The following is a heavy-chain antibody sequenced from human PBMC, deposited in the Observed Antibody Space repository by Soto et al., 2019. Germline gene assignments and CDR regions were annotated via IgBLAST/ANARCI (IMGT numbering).Heavy chain of an antibody. CDR2: IYHSGST. Sequence: SETLSLTCAVSGYSISSGYYWGWIRQPPGKGLEWIGSIYHSGSTYYNPSLKSRVTTSVDTSKNQFSLKLSSVTAADTAVYYCARGGPGYSSRECWFDPWGQGTLVTVSS. CDR3: ARGGPGYSSRECWFDP. V-gene: IGHV4-38-2*01. D-gene: IGHD6-13*01. CDR1: GYSISSGYY. J-gene: IGHJ5*02.